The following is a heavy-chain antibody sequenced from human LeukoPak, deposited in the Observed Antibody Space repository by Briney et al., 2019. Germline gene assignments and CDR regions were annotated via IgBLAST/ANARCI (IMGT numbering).Heavy chain of an antibody. CDR3: AREGDAFDI. J-gene: IGHJ3*02. CDR2: IYYSGST. Sequence: SETLSLTCTVSGYSISSGYYWAWMRQPPGKGLEWIGYIYYSGSTNYNPSLKSRVTISVDTSKKQVSLKLSSVTAADTAVYYCAREGDAFDIWGQGTMVTVSS. V-gene: IGHV4-61*01. CDR1: GYSISSGYY.